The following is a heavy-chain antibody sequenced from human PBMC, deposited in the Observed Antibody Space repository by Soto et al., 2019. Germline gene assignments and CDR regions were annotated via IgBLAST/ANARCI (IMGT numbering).Heavy chain of an antibody. D-gene: IGHD2-15*01. CDR2: IIPILGIA. Sequence: QVQLVQSGAEVKKPGSSVKVSCKASGGTFSSYTISWVRQAPGQGLEWMGRIIPILGIANYAQKFQGRVTITADKSTSTAYMELSSLRSEDTAVYYCARGSSGGSCYLVSAEYFQHWGQGTLVTVSS. CDR3: ARGSSGGSCYLVSAEYFQH. J-gene: IGHJ1*01. V-gene: IGHV1-69*02. CDR1: GGTFSSYT.